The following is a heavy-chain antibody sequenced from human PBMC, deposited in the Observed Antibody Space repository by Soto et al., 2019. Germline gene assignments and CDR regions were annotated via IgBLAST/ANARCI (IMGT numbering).Heavy chain of an antibody. D-gene: IGHD3-10*01. CDR2: IYYSGST. J-gene: IGHJ3*02. V-gene: IGHV4-39*01. CDR1: GGSISSSSYY. CDR3: ARRSWFGEFDAFDI. Sequence: QLQLQESGPGLVKPSETLSLTCTVSGGSISSSSYYWGWIRQPPGKGLEWIGSIYYSGSTYYNPSLKSRVTISVDTSKNQFALKLSSVTAAETAVYYCARRSWFGEFDAFDIWGQGTMVTVSS.